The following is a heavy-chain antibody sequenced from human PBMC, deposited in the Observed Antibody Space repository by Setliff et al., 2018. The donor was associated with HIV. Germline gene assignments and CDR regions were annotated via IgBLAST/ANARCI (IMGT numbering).Heavy chain of an antibody. CDR3: ARAYNVYDYRSDSSGYDY. J-gene: IGHJ4*02. D-gene: IGHD3-22*01. V-gene: IGHV3-7*03. CDR1: GGSFSGYH. Sequence: PSETLSLTCAVYGGSFSGYHWSWIRQSPGKGLEWVSNTKYDGSESYYVDSVKGRFIASTDNAKNSLFLQMNSLKAEDTAVYYCARAYNVYDYRSDSSGYDYWGQGTLVTVSS. CDR2: TKYDGSES.